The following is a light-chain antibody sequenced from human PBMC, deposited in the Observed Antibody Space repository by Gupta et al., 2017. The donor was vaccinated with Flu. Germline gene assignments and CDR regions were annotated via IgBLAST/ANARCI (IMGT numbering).Light chain of an antibody. J-gene: IGLJ2*01. Sequence: SYALTQPPSVSVDPGQTARITCGGSNIGNKGGLWYQQKQGQAPVLVLYDDNDRPSGIPERFSGSNAGNTATLTIRRVEGGDEADYHCQVWDTTPDHHVVFGGGTKLTVL. CDR1: NIGNKG. CDR3: QVWDTTPDHHVV. V-gene: IGLV3-21*02. CDR2: DDN.